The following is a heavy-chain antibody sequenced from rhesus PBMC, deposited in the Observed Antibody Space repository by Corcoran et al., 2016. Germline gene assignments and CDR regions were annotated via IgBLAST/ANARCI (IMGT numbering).Heavy chain of an antibody. CDR1: GGSSSNNNW. D-gene: IGHD6-25*01. CDR3: AREGVGIAAAGPFDY. V-gene: IGHV4-93*01. CDR2: IYGSGGSN. Sequence: QVQLLESGQAVVKPSETLPPTCAVTGGSSSNNNWRSCISESPGKGLEWIGGIYGSGGSNEYNPSLKSRITISKDTSKNQFSQKLSSVTAADTAVYYCAREGVGIAAAGPFDYWGQGVLVTVSS. J-gene: IGHJ4*01.